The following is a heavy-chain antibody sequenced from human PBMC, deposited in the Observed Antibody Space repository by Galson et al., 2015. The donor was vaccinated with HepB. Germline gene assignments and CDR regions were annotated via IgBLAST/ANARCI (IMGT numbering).Heavy chain of an antibody. D-gene: IGHD4-23*01. V-gene: IGHV1-69*13. CDR1: GGTLGSHV. CDR2: IIPLFSTT. CDR3: ARGLTKVVQRGVFFQS. J-gene: IGHJ4*02. Sequence: SVKVSCKASGGTLGSHVISWVRQAPGQGLEWMGGIIPLFSTTNYAQKFQGRLSIVADESATTGYMELSSLKSEDTAVYYCARGLTKVVQRGVFFQSWGQGTLVTVSS.